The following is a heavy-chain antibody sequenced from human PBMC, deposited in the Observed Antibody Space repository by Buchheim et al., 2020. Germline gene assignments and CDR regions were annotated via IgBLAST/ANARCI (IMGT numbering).Heavy chain of an antibody. CDR2: IDPSDSYT. D-gene: IGHD2-2*02. CDR3: ARHFRYCSSTSCYMNGDDWYFDL. CDR1: GYSFTSYW. J-gene: IGHJ2*01. V-gene: IGHV5-10-1*03. Sequence: EAQLVQSGAEVKKPGESLRISCKGSGYSFTSYWISWVRQMPGKGLEWMGRIDPSDSYTNYSPSFQGHVTISADKSTSTPYPQWSSLKASDTAMYYCARHFRYCSSTSCYMNGDDWYFDLWGRGTL.